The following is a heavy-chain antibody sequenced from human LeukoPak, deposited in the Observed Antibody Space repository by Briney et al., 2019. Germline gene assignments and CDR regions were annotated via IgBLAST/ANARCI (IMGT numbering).Heavy chain of an antibody. CDR1: GFTFSRYA. J-gene: IGHJ5*02. D-gene: IGHD3-10*01. CDR3: AKGPLSFGELLS. Sequence: PGGSLRLSCAASGFTFSRYAMSWVRQAPGKGLEWVSAISGSGGSTYYADSVKGRFTISRDNSKHSLYLQMNSLRAEDTAVYYCAKGPLSFGELLSWGQGTLVTASS. CDR2: ISGSGGST. V-gene: IGHV3-23*01.